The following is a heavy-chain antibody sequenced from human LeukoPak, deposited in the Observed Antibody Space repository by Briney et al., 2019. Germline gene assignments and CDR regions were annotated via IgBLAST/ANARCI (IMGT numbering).Heavy chain of an antibody. CDR1: GFTFSSYA. J-gene: IGHJ4*02. CDR2: ISSSGSTM. Sequence: GGSLRLSCAASGFTFSSYAMSWVRQAPGKGLEWVSYISSSGSTMYYADSVKGRFTISRDNAKNSLYLQMNSLRAEDTAVYYCARELGYCSSTSCYSSYFDYWGQGTLVTVSS. V-gene: IGHV3-48*03. CDR3: ARELGYCSSTSCYSSYFDY. D-gene: IGHD2-2*02.